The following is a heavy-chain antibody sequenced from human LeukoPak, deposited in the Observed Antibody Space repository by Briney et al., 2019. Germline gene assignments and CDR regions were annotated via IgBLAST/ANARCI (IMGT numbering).Heavy chain of an antibody. CDR2: IYHSGST. CDR3: ARRPWLWFGETHYYMDV. Sequence: SETLSLTCAVSGYSISSGYYCGWIRQPPGKGLEWIGSIYHSGSTYYNPSLKSRVTISVDTSKNQFSLKLSSVTAADTAVYYCARRPWLWFGETHYYMDVWGKGTTVTVSS. V-gene: IGHV4-38-2*01. D-gene: IGHD3-10*01. J-gene: IGHJ6*03. CDR1: GYSISSGYY.